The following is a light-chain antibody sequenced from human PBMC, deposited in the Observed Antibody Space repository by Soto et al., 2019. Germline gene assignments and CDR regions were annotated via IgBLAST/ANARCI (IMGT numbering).Light chain of an antibody. V-gene: IGLV2-8*01. J-gene: IGLJ2*01. CDR2: EVN. CDR3: SSYAGSNNLV. CDR1: SSDVGRYNY. Sequence: QSVLTQPPSASGSPGQSVTVSCTGTSSDVGRYNYVSWYQQHPGEAPKLMIYEVNKRPSGVPDRFSGSKSGNTASLTVSGLQAEDEADYYCSSYAGSNNLVFGGGTKLTVL.